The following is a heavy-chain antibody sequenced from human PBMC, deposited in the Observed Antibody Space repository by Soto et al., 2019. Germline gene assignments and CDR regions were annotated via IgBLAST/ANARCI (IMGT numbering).Heavy chain of an antibody. CDR1: GGSISSGGYY. D-gene: IGHD3-22*01. V-gene: IGHV4-31*03. Sequence: SETLSLTCTVSGGSISSGGYYWSWIRQHPGKGLEWIGYIYYSGSTYYNPSLKSRVTISVDTSKNQFSLKLSSVTAADTAVYYCAREAADSSGRLNWFDPWGQGTLVTVSS. CDR3: AREAADSSGRLNWFDP. CDR2: IYYSGST. J-gene: IGHJ5*02.